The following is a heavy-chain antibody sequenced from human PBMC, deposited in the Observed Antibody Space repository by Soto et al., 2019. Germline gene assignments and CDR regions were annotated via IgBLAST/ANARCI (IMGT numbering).Heavy chain of an antibody. V-gene: IGHV3-23*01. CDR2: ISGSGGST. Sequence: GGSLRLSCAASGFTFSSYAMSWVRQAPGKGLEWVSAISGSGGSTYYADSVKGRFTISRDNSKNTLYLQMNSLRAEDTAVYYCATNGSSNGGFGGDAFDIWGQGTMVTVSS. CDR3: ATNGSSNGGFGGDAFDI. CDR1: GFTFSSYA. J-gene: IGHJ3*02. D-gene: IGHD7-27*01.